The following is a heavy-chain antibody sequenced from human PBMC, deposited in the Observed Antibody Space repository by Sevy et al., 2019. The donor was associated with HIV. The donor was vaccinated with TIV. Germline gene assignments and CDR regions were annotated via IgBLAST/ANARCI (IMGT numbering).Heavy chain of an antibody. D-gene: IGHD6-19*01. V-gene: IGHV3-30*04. CDR1: GFTFSSYA. J-gene: IGHJ4*02. Sequence: GGSLRLSCAASGFTFSSYAMHWVRQAPGKGLEWLAVISYDGCNKYYADSVKGRFTISRDNSKNTLYLQMNSLRAEDTNEYYCARSTLAVAGHFDYWGQGTLVTVSS. CDR2: ISYDGCNK. CDR3: ARSTLAVAGHFDY.